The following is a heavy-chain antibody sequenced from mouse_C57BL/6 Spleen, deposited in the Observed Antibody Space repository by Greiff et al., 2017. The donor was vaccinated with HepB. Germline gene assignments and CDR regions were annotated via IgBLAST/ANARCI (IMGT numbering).Heavy chain of an antibody. D-gene: IGHD1-1*01. V-gene: IGHV3-6*01. CDR2: ISYDGSN. J-gene: IGHJ4*01. CDR3: ARGYDYAMDY. Sequence: EVQLQESGPGLVKPSQSLSLTCSVTGYSITSGYYWNWIRQFPGNKLEWMGYISYDGSNNYNPSLKNRISITRDTSKNLFFLKLNSVTTEDTATYYCARGYDYAMDYWGQGTSVTVSS. CDR1: GYSITSGYY.